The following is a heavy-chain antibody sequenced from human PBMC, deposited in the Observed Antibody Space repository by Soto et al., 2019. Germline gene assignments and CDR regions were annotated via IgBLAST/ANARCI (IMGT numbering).Heavy chain of an antibody. D-gene: IGHD3-9*01. CDR1: GCTFSGYA. CDR3: ARDQYDILTGPNY. V-gene: IGHV3-30-3*01. Sequence: VGFLRLSCAASGCTFSGYAMHWVRQVPGKGLEWVAVISYDGSNKYYADSVKGRFTISRDNSKNTLYLQMNGLRPEDAAVYYCARDQYDILTGPNYWGQGTLVTVSS. J-gene: IGHJ4*02. CDR2: ISYDGSNK.